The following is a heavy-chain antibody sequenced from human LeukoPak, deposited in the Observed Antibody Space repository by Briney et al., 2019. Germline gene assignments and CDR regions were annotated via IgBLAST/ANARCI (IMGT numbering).Heavy chain of an antibody. CDR2: ISGSGGGT. Sequence: GGSLRLSCAASRFTLSIYAMSWVRQAPGKGLKWVSGISGSGGGTYYADSVKGRFTISRDNSKNTLYLQMNSLRVEDTAVYYCAKDPTIGGQGTLVTVSS. CDR3: AKDPTI. J-gene: IGHJ4*02. CDR1: RFTLSIYA. V-gene: IGHV3-23*01. D-gene: IGHD5-24*01.